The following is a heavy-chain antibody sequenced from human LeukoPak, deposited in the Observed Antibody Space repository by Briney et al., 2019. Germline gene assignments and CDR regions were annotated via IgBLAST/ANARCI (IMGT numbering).Heavy chain of an antibody. J-gene: IGHJ6*03. V-gene: IGHV3-23*01. CDR3: AXSPXSNIPGYYYMDV. CDR2: ISGTGGDT. D-gene: IGHD4-11*01. Sequence: GGSLRLSCAASGFTFSSYAMTWVRQAPGKGLEWLSHISGTGGDTYYADSVKGRFSISRDNSKSTLYLQMNTLGAEDTAVYYCAXSPXSNIPGYYYMDVWGKGTTVTVSS. CDR1: GFTFSSYA.